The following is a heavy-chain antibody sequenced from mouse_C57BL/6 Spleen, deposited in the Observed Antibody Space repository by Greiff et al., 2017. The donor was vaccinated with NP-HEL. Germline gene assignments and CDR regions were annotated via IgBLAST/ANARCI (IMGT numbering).Heavy chain of an antibody. Sequence: QVQLQQPGAELVRPGSSVKLSRKASGYTFTSYWMHWVKQRPIQGLEWIGNIDPSDSETHYNQKFKDKATLTVDKSSSTAYMQLSSLTSEDSAVYYCARGGYGGYFDVWGTGTTVTVSS. V-gene: IGHV1-52*01. J-gene: IGHJ1*03. D-gene: IGHD2-2*01. CDR3: ARGGYGGYFDV. CDR2: IDPSDSET. CDR1: GYTFTSYW.